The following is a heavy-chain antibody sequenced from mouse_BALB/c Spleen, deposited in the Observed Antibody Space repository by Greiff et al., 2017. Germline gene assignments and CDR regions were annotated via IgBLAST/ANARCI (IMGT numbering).Heavy chain of an antibody. J-gene: IGHJ3*01. CDR1: GFNIKDYY. CDR2: IDPENGDT. V-gene: IGHV14-4*02. D-gene: IGHD2-13*01. CDR3: NAGGGDFAY. Sequence: EVQLQQSGAELVRSGASVKLSCTASGFNIKDYYMHWVKQRPEQGLEWIGWIDPENGDTEYAPKFQGKATMTADTSSNTAYLQLSSLTSEDTAVYYCNAGGGDFAYWGQGTLVTVSA.